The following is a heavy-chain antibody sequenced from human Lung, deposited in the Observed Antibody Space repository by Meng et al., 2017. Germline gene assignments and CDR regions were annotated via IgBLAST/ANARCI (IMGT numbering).Heavy chain of an antibody. V-gene: IGHV4-34*01. D-gene: IGHD3-10*01. CDR1: GGSISGSY. J-gene: IGHJ4*02. CDR2: INHGGST. CDR3: ARERHSTIIRGVVDF. Sequence: QVQLRPWGAGLLRPSENPSLTCAVYGGSISGSYWSWIRQSPAKGLEWIGKINHGGSTNYNPSLESRVTISVDTPKNQFSLRLTSMTVADTAVYYCARERHSTIIRGVVDFWGQGALVTVSS.